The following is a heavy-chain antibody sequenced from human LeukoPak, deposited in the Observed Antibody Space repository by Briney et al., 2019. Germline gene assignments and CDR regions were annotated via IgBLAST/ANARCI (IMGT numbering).Heavy chain of an antibody. J-gene: IGHJ6*02. CDR1: GYTFTSYA. V-gene: IGHV1-3*01. CDR2: VNAGNGKR. Sequence: ASVTVSCTASGYTFTSYALYWVRQAPRQRLEWVGWVNAGNGKRKYSQKFQGRVTIPRDTSASTAYMELSSLTYEDTAVYYCARVGPGDYGDHGRVYYYYGMDVWGQGTTVTVSS. D-gene: IGHD4-17*01. CDR3: ARVGPGDYGDHGRVYYYYGMDV.